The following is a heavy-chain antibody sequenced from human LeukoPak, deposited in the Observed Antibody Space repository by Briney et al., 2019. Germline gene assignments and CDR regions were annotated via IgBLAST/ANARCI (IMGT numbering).Heavy chain of an antibody. CDR3: ARDFDYYDSSGGTFDI. D-gene: IGHD3-22*01. CDR1: GYTFTSYG. J-gene: IGHJ3*02. CDR2: ISAYNGNT. V-gene: IGHV1-18*01. Sequence: ASVKVSCKASGYTFTSYGISWVRQAPGQELEWMGWISAYNGNTNYAQKLQGRVTMTTDTSTSTAYMELRSLRSDDTAVYYCARDFDYYDSSGGTFDIWGQGTMVTVSS.